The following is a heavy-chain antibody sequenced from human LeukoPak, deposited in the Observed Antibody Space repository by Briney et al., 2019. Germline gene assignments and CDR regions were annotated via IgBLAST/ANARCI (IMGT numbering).Heavy chain of an antibody. CDR1: GGSISRYY. CDR2: IYSDGTI. Sequence: SETLSLTCTVSGGSISRYYWSWIRQPAGKGLEWIGRIYSDGTITYNPSLQSRLTMSIDTSKNQFSLTLSFVTAADTAVYYCARDSGTTGEVKFDPWRQGTLVTVSS. CDR3: ARDSGTTGEVKFDP. V-gene: IGHV4-4*07. J-gene: IGHJ5*02. D-gene: IGHD4-17*01.